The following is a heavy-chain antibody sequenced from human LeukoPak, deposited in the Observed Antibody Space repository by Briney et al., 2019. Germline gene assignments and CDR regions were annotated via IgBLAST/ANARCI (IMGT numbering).Heavy chain of an antibody. V-gene: IGHV4-34*01. CDR1: GGHFNAHF. D-gene: IGHD2-15*01. Sequence: SETLSLTCGVSGGHFNAHFWSWVRQSPGKGLEWIGEVDHRGSSNINPSFKSRVTISVDMSKNQFSLRLTSVTAEDTALYYCAGRTPHFYYYMDVWDKGATVTVSS. CDR3: AGRTPHFYYYMDV. CDR2: VDHRGSS. J-gene: IGHJ6*03.